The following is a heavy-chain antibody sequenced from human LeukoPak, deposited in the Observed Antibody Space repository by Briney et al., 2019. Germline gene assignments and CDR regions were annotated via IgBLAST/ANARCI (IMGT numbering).Heavy chain of an antibody. J-gene: IGHJ3*02. D-gene: IGHD3-22*01. CDR2: IYASGST. CDR1: GGSISSGSYY. V-gene: IGHV4-61*02. CDR3: ARGYDPSRDAFDI. Sequence: SQTLSLTCTVSGGSISSGSYYWSWIRQPAGKGLEWIGRIYASGSTNYNPSLKSRVTISVGMSKNQFSLKLSSVTAADTAVYYCARGYDPSRDAFDIWAQGTMVTVSS.